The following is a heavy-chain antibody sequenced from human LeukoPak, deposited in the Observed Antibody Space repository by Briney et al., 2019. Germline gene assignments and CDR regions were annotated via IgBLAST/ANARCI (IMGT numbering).Heavy chain of an antibody. CDR2: INTLDGNT. V-gene: IGHV1-24*01. J-gene: IGHJ4*02. CDR1: GYTLTELS. Sequence: ASVKVSCKVSGYTLTELSMHWVRQAPGKGLEWMGRINTLDGNTDYAQKFQDRVSMTTDTSTNTAYMEPRSLRPDDTAVYYCARDRYEFTYWGQGTLVTVSS. D-gene: IGHD3-3*01. CDR3: ARDRYEFTY.